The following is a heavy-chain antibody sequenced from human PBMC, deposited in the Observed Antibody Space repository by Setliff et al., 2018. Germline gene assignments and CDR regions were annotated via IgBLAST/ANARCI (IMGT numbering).Heavy chain of an antibody. CDR2: INSGGTKI. D-gene: IGHD3-16*01. CDR1: GFFFRSYE. CDR3: ARSINGYQQRYDF. V-gene: IGHV3-48*03. Sequence: GGSLRLSCAASGFFFRSYEMNWVRQTQGKGLEWVSYINSGGTKIYYADSVEGRFTISRDNGKNSLFLQMNSVRAEDTAVYYCARSINGYQQRYDFWGQGALVTVSS. J-gene: IGHJ4*02.